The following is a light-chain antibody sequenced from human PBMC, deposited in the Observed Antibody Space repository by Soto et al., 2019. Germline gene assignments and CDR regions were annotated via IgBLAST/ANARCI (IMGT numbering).Light chain of an antibody. CDR2: GAS. J-gene: IGKJ1*01. Sequence: EIVMTQSPVTLSVSPGERATLSCRASQSISSNLAWYQHKPGQAPRLLIFGASTRATDVPARFSGSGSGTELTLTISSLQSEDFAVYYCLQHNNWPRTFGQGTKVEVK. CDR1: QSISSN. CDR3: LQHNNWPRT. V-gene: IGKV3-15*01.